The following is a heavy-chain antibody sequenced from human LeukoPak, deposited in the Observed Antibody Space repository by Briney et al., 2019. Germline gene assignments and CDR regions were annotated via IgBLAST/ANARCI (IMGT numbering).Heavy chain of an antibody. D-gene: IGHD6-6*01. CDR3: ARDPDISSSPEFP. CDR1: GFTFSSYW. CDR2: ITSDSSTI. J-gene: IGHJ5*02. Sequence: GGSLRLSCAASGFTFSSYWMHWVRQAPGKGLEWVSYITSDSSTIYYADSVKGRFTISRDNAKNSLYLQMNSLRAEDTAVYYCARDPDISSSPEFPWGQGTLVTVSS. V-gene: IGHV3-48*01.